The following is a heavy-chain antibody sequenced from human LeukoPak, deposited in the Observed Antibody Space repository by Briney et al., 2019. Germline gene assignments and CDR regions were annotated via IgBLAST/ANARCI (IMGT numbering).Heavy chain of an antibody. D-gene: IGHD3-10*01. CDR3: ARDRHGSGTYNYYGMDV. CDR2: INPSGGST. V-gene: IGHV1-46*01. CDR1: GYTFTTYY. Sequence: ASVTVSCKASGYTFTTYYMHWVRQAPGQGLEWMGIINPSGGSTSYAQKFQGRVTITRDTSTSTVYMEVSSLRSEDTAVYYCARDRHGSGTYNYYGMDVWGQGTTVTVSS. J-gene: IGHJ6*02.